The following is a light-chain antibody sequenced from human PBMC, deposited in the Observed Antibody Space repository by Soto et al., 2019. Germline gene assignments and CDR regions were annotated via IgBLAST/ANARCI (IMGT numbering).Light chain of an antibody. J-gene: IGKJ1*01. CDR3: QQYNNWPPGT. V-gene: IGKV3-15*01. CDR2: GAS. Sequence: EIVMTQSPATLSVSPGERATLSCRASQSVSSNLAWYQQKPGQAPRLLIYGASTRATGIPARFSGSGSGTEVTLPHSRLQSEDFGVYYWQQYNNWPPGTFGQGTKVEIK. CDR1: QSVSSN.